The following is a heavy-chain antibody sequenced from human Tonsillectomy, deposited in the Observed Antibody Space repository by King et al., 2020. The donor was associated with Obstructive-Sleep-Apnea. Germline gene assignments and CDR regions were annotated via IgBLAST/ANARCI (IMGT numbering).Heavy chain of an antibody. J-gene: IGHJ4*02. CDR3: ARSCSSGYSTLDY. CDR2: ISSSSSYI. Sequence: VQLVESGGGLVKPGGSLRLSCAASGFTFSSYSMNWVRQAPGKGLEWVSSISSSSSYIYYADSVKGRFTISRDNAKNSLYLQMKSLRAEDTAVYYCARSCSSGYSTLDYWGQGTLVTVSS. CDR1: GFTFSSYS. V-gene: IGHV3-21*01. D-gene: IGHD3-22*01.